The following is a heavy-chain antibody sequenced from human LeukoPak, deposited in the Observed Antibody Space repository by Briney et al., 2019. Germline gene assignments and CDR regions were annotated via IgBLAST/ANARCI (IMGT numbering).Heavy chain of an antibody. Sequence: GGSLRLSCAASGFTFSTYSMNWVGQAPGRGVEGVSYISSSSSTIYYADSVKGGFTISRDNAKNSLYLQMNSLRAEDTAVYYCARDDVVVVPAARRNFDYWGQGTLVTVSS. CDR2: ISSSSSTI. V-gene: IGHV3-48*01. CDR1: GFTFSTYS. CDR3: ARDDVVVVPAARRNFDY. D-gene: IGHD2-2*01. J-gene: IGHJ4*02.